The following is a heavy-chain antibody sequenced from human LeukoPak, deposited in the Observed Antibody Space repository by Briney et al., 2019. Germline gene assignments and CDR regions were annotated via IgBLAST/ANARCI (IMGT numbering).Heavy chain of an antibody. CDR2: IIPIFGTA. Sequence: GASVKVSCKASGGTFSSYGISWVRHAPGQGLEWMGGIIPIFGTANSTQKSQGRVTITTDESTSTAYVDMSSLGSKYTAGYYCARARNCSGGSCYHALLVYWGQGTLVTVSS. J-gene: IGHJ4*02. CDR3: ARARNCSGGSCYHALLVY. V-gene: IGHV1-69*05. CDR1: GGTFSSYG. D-gene: IGHD2-15*01.